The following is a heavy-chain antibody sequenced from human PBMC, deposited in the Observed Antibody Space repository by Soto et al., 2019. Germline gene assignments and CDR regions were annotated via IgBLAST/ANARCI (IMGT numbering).Heavy chain of an antibody. CDR1: GGTFSSYA. CDR2: IIPIFGTA. D-gene: IGHD1-26*01. V-gene: IGHV1-69*13. Sequence: SVKVSCKASGGTFSSYAISWVRQAPGQGLEWMGGIIPIFGTANYAQKFQGRVTITADESTSTAYMELRSLRSDDTAVYYCARDLGGQIVDYWGQGTLVTISS. CDR3: ARDLGGQIVDY. J-gene: IGHJ4*02.